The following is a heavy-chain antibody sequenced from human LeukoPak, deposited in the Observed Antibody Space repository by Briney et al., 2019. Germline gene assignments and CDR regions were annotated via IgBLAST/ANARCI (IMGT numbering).Heavy chain of an antibody. J-gene: IGHJ4*02. CDR2: ISYDGSNK. CDR1: GFTFSSYG. Sequence: PGGSLRLSCAASGFTFSSYGMHWVRQAPGKGLEWVAVISYDGSNKYYAVSVKGRFTISRDNSKNTLYLQMDSLRAEDTAVYYCAKSSVPVRFLEWLLEYWGQGTLVTVSS. V-gene: IGHV3-30*18. D-gene: IGHD3-3*01. CDR3: AKSSVPVRFLEWLLEY.